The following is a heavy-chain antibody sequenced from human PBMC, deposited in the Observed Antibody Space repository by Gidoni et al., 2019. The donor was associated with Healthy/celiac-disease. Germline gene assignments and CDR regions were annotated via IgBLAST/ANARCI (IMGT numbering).Heavy chain of an antibody. J-gene: IGHJ4*02. CDR3: ASLTTVTTDPPVY. CDR2: IYHSGST. CDR1: GHSISSGYY. D-gene: IGHD4-17*01. V-gene: IGHV4-38-2*01. Sequence: QVQLQESGPGLVKPSETLSLTCAVSGHSISSGYYWGWIRQPPGKGLAWIGSIYHSGSTYYNPSLKSRVTISVDTSKNQVSLKLSSVTAADTAVYYCASLTTVTTDPPVYWGQGTLVTVSS.